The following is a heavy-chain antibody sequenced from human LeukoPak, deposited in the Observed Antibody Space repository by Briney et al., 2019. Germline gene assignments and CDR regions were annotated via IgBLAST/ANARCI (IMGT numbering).Heavy chain of an antibody. CDR2: IYPSGGT. J-gene: IGHJ4*02. Sequence: SETLSLTCIVSGGSISGFYWSWIRQPAGKGLEWIGRIYPSGGTNCNPSLKSRVTMSTDTSKNQFSLKLRSVTAADTAVYYCAREYGDLDYWGQGTLVTVSS. CDR3: AREYGDLDY. D-gene: IGHD4-17*01. V-gene: IGHV4-4*07. CDR1: GGSISGFY.